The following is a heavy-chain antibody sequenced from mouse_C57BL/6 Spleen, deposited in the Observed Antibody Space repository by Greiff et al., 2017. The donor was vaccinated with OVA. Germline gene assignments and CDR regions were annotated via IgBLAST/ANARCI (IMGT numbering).Heavy chain of an antibody. Sequence: VQLKESGPGLVKPFQSLSLTCSVTGYSITSGYYWNWIRQFPGNKLEWMGYISYDGSNNYNPSLKNRISITRDTSKNQFFLKLNSVTTEDTATYYCARDYYGSSYDAMDYWGQGTSVTVSS. J-gene: IGHJ4*01. CDR3: ARDYYGSSYDAMDY. D-gene: IGHD1-1*01. CDR2: ISYDGSN. V-gene: IGHV3-6*01. CDR1: GYSITSGYY.